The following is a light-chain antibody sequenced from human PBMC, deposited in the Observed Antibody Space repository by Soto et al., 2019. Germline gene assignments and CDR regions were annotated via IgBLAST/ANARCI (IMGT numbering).Light chain of an antibody. Sequence: PGERATLSCRASQSVSSSSLAWYQQKRGQAPRLLIHDASSRATGIPDRFSGSGAGTDSTLTISRLEPEDFAVYYCQQYGGSPRTFGQGTKVDIK. CDR1: QSVSSSS. V-gene: IGKV3-20*01. CDR2: DAS. J-gene: IGKJ1*01. CDR3: QQYGGSPRT.